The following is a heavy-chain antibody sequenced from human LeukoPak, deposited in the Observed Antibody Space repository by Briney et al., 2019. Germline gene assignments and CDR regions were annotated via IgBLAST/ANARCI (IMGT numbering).Heavy chain of an antibody. J-gene: IGHJ4*02. CDR3: ARAGMYYFDY. V-gene: IGHV3-30-3*01. Sequence: WIRQAPDKGLEWVAMISYDGNNKYYADSVKGRFTISRDNSKDTLYLQMNSLRAEDTAVYYCARAGMYYFDYWGQGTLVTVSS. CDR2: ISYDGNNK.